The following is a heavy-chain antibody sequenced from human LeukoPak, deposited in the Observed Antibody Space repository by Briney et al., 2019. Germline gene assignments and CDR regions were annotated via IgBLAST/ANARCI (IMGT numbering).Heavy chain of an antibody. CDR2: INPNSGGT. Sequence: ASVKVSCKASGYTFTGYYMHWVRQAPGQGLEWMGWINPNSGGTNYAQKFQGWVTMTRDTSISTAYMELSRLRSDDTAVYYCARGARGEGSSSWPFDYWAREPWSPSPQ. CDR3: ARGARGEGSSSWPFDY. D-gene: IGHD6-13*01. J-gene: IGHJ4*02. CDR1: GYTFTGYY. V-gene: IGHV1-2*04.